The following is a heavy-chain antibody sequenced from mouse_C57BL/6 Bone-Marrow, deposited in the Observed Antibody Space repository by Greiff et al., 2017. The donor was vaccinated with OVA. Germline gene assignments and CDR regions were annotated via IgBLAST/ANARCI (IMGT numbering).Heavy chain of an antibody. CDR3: ARGGWDGFAY. D-gene: IGHD4-1*01. J-gene: IGHJ3*01. V-gene: IGHV1-52*01. CDR2: IDPSDSET. Sequence: LVRPGSSVKLSCKASGYTFTSYWMHWVKQRPIQGLEWIGNIDPSDSETHYNQKFKDKATLTVDKSSSTAYMQLSSLTSEDSAVYYCARGGWDGFAYWGQGTLVTVSA. CDR1: GYTFTSYW.